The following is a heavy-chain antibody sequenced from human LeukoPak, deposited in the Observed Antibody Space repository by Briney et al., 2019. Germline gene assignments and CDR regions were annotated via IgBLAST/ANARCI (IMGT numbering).Heavy chain of an antibody. V-gene: IGHV3-48*01. Sequence: GGSLRLSCAVSGFTFSSYSMNWVRQAPGKGLEWVSYISSSSSTIYYADSVKGRFTISRDNAKNSLYLQMNSLRAEDTAVYYCARDCSTSCYYNWFDPWGQGTLVTVSS. J-gene: IGHJ5*02. CDR1: GFTFSSYS. D-gene: IGHD2-2*01. CDR3: ARDCSTSCYYNWFDP. CDR2: ISSSSSTI.